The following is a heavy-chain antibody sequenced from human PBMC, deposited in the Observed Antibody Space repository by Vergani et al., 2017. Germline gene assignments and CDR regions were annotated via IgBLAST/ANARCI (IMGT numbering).Heavy chain of an antibody. CDR1: GFPFRSYS. D-gene: IGHD6-6*01. Sequence: EVQLVESGGGLVKPGGSLRLSFAASGFPFRSYSMPWVRPAPGKGLEWVSSISSSSSYIYYADSVKGRFTISRDNAKNSLYLQMNSLRAEDTAVYYCARELHSSSSEGFDYWGQGTLVTVSS. V-gene: IGHV3-21*01. CDR3: ARELHSSSSEGFDY. J-gene: IGHJ4*02. CDR2: ISSSSSYI.